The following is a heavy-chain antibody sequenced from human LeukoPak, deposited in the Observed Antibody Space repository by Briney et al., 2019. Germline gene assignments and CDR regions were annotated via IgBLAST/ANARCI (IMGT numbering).Heavy chain of an antibody. V-gene: IGHV3-21*01. CDR2: ISSSTIYI. J-gene: IGHJ4*02. CDR1: GFTFSSYS. Sequence: GSLRLSCAASGFTFSSYSMNWVRQAPGKGLEWVSSISSSTIYIYYADSVKGRFTISRDNAKNSLYLQMNRLRAEDTAVYYCARDISGWLDYWGQGTLVTVSS. CDR3: ARDISGWLDY. D-gene: IGHD6-19*01.